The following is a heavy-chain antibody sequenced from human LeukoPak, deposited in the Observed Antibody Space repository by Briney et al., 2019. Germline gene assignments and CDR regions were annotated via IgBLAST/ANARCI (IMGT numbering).Heavy chain of an antibody. CDR3: ARGRRSSSSRWFDP. Sequence: RASETLSLTCAVYGGSFSGYYWSWIRQPPGKGLEWIGEINHSGSTNYNPFLKSRVTISVDTSKNQFSLKLSSVTAADTAVYYCARGRRSSSSRWFDPWGQGTLVTVSS. D-gene: IGHD6-13*01. CDR1: GGSFSGYY. V-gene: IGHV4-34*01. CDR2: INHSGST. J-gene: IGHJ5*02.